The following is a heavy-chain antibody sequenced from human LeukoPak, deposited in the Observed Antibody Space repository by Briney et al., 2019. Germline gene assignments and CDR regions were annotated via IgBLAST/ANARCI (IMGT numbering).Heavy chain of an antibody. Sequence: SETLSLTCAVYGGSFSGYYWSWIRQPPGKGLEWIGEINHSGSTNHNPSLKSRVTISVDTSKNQFSLKLSSVTAADTAVYYCARGGSNYDFWSGYSNWFDPWGQGTLVTVSS. V-gene: IGHV4-34*01. D-gene: IGHD3-3*01. CDR2: INHSGST. CDR3: ARGGSNYDFWSGYSNWFDP. CDR1: GGSFSGYY. J-gene: IGHJ5*02.